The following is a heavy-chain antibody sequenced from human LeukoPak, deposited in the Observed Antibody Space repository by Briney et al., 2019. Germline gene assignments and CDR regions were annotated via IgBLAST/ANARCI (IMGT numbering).Heavy chain of an antibody. CDR3: ARVDSGSYYSWFDP. CDR2: IYTSGST. CDR1: GGSVSSYY. Sequence: SETLSLTCTVSGGSVSSYYWSWIRQPAGKGLEWIGRIYTSGSTNYNPSLKSRVTMSVDTSKNQFSLKLSSVTAADTAVYYCARVDSGSYYSWFDPWGQGTLVTVSS. J-gene: IGHJ5*02. D-gene: IGHD1-26*01. V-gene: IGHV4-4*07.